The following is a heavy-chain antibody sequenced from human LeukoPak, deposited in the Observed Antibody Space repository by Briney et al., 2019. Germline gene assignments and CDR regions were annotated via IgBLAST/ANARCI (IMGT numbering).Heavy chain of an antibody. J-gene: IGHJ4*02. D-gene: IGHD5-24*01. V-gene: IGHV1-69*13. CDR1: GGTFSSHA. CDR2: IIPIFGTA. Sequence: ASVKVSCKASGGTFSSHAISWVRQAPGRGLEWMGGIIPIFGTANYAQKFQGRVTITADESTSTAYMELSSLRSEDTAVYYCAGSGSRDGYIWGQGTLVTVSS. CDR3: AGSGSRDGYI.